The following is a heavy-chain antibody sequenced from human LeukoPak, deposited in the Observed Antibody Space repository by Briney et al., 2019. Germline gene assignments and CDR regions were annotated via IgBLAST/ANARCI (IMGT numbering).Heavy chain of an antibody. CDR2: ISYDGRIK. V-gene: IGHV3-30*04. D-gene: IGHD5/OR15-5a*01. CDR1: GSTLSSYA. J-gene: IGHJ4*02. CDR3: AREVTVSTTSQFDS. Sequence: GGSLRLSCAASGSTLSSYAMHWVRQAPGKGLEWVADISYDGRIKYYADSVKGRFTISRDNSKNTLYLQMNSLRAEDTAVYYCAREVTVSTTSQFDSWGQGTLVTVST.